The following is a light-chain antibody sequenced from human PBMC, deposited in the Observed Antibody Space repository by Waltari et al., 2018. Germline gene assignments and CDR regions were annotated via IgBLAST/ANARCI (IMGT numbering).Light chain of an antibody. Sequence: EIVLTQSPDTLSLSPGERATLSCRASQSIGKYLVWYQQRPGQAPMLLIYGASTRASGIPDRFSGSGYGTDFSLTISRLEPEDFAVYHCQKYDRLPVTFGQGTKVEIK. CDR1: QSIGKY. CDR2: GAS. V-gene: IGKV3-20*01. J-gene: IGKJ1*01. CDR3: QKYDRLPVT.